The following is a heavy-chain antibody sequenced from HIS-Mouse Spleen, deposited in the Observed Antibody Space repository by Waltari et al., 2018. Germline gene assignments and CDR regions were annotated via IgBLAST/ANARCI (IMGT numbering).Heavy chain of an antibody. D-gene: IGHD2-15*01. CDR1: GGSISSSSYY. V-gene: IGHV4-39*07. J-gene: IGHJ4*02. Sequence: QLQLQESGPGLVKPSETLSLTCTVSGGSISSSSYYWGWIRQPPGKGLEWIGSIYYSGSPYYTPPLKSRVTISVDTSKNQFSLKLSSVTAADTAVYYCASGVVVAATAVHFDYWGQGTLVTVSS. CDR2: IYYSGSP. CDR3: ASGVVVAATAVHFDY.